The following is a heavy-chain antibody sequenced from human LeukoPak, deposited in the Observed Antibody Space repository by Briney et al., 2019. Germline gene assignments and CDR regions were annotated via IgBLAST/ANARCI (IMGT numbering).Heavy chain of an antibody. CDR1: GGSFSGYY. D-gene: IGHD2-2*01. Sequence: SETLSLTCAVYGGSFSGYYWSWIRQPPGKGLEWIGEINHSGSTNYNPSLKSGVTISVDTSKNQFSLKLSSVTAADTAVYYCARHRNVPIVVVPAAIGLDPWGQGTLVTVSS. CDR2: INHSGST. CDR3: ARHRNVPIVVVPAAIGLDP. J-gene: IGHJ5*02. V-gene: IGHV4-34*01.